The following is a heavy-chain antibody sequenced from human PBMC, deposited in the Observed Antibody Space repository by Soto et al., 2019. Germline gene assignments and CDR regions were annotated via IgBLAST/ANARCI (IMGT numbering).Heavy chain of an antibody. CDR3: ARQLFSSDYFYYFDY. CDR1: GYSISSGYY. CDR2: IYHSGSS. V-gene: IGHV4-38-2*02. D-gene: IGHD6-19*01. Sequence: KPSETLSLTCTVSGYSISSGYYWGWIRQPPGKGLEWIGSIYHSGSSYYNPSLKSRVTILVDTSKNQFSLKLSSVTAADTAVYNCARQLFSSDYFYYFDYWGQGALVTISS. J-gene: IGHJ4*02.